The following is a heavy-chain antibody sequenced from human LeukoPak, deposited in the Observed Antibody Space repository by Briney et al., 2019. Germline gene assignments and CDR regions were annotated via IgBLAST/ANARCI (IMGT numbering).Heavy chain of an antibody. CDR2: ISGSGGST. Sequence: GGSLRLSCAASGFTFSSYAMSWVRQAPGKGLEWVSAISGSGGSTYYADSVKGRFTISRDNSKNTLYLQMNSLRAEDTAVYYCAKMGKIAVAGHGSSWGQGTLVTVSS. D-gene: IGHD6-19*01. CDR3: AKMGKIAVAGHGSS. CDR1: GFTFSSYA. J-gene: IGHJ5*02. V-gene: IGHV3-23*01.